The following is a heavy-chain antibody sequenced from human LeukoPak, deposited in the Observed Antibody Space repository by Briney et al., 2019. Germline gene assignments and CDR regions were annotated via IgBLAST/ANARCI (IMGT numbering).Heavy chain of an antibody. D-gene: IGHD3-10*01. CDR1: GYTFTSYD. J-gene: IGHJ4*02. CDR2: MNPNSGNT. Sequence: GASVKVSCTASGYTFTSYDINWVRQATGQGLEWMGWMNPNSGNTGYAQKFQGRVTMTRNTSISTAYMELSSLRSEDTAVYYCARVGGSGSYYNNPRDDYWGQGTLVTVSS. V-gene: IGHV1-8*01. CDR3: ARVGGSGSYYNNPRDDY.